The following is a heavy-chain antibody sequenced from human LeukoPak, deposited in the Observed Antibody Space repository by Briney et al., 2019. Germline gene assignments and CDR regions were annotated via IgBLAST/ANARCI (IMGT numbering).Heavy chain of an antibody. V-gene: IGHV3-21*01. J-gene: IGHJ4*02. CDR3: ATSPGVLTSNPLIAYYFDY. CDR1: GFTFSSYS. D-gene: IGHD2-2*01. Sequence: GGSLRLSCAASGFTFSSYSMNWVRQAPGKGLEWVSSISSSSSYIYYADSVKGPFTISRDNAKNSLYLQMNSLRAEDTAVYYCATSPGVLTSNPLIAYYFDYWGQGTLVTVSS. CDR2: ISSSSSYI.